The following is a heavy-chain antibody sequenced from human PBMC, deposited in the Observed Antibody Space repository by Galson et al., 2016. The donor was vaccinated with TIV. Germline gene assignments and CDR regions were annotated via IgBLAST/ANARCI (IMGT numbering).Heavy chain of an antibody. Sequence: QSGAEVKKPGESLKISCKASGYSFTSQWIAWVRQVPGQGLEWVGVVNPGGSTIRYSPSFRGQVTISSDRSITTAYLQWISLRASGTATYYCARQYDFGDYRGDAFAIWGQGTLVIVSS. CDR3: ARQYDFGDYRGDAFAI. D-gene: IGHD4-17*01. CDR2: VNPGGSTI. CDR1: GYSFTSQW. J-gene: IGHJ3*02. V-gene: IGHV5-51*03.